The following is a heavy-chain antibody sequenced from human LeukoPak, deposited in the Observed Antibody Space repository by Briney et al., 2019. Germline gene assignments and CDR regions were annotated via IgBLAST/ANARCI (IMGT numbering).Heavy chain of an antibody. Sequence: GGSLRLSCAASGFTFSSYAMNWVRQAPGKGLEWVSGISSSGGSTYYADSVKGRFTISRDNSKNMLYLQINSLRAEDTAVYYCAKRDYYDSSDPWGQGTLVTVSS. CDR1: GFTFSSYA. D-gene: IGHD3-22*01. CDR3: AKRDYYDSSDP. CDR2: ISSSGGST. J-gene: IGHJ5*02. V-gene: IGHV3-23*01.